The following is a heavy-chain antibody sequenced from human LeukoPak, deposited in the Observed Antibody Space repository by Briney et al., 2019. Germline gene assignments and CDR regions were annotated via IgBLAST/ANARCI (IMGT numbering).Heavy chain of an antibody. CDR3: ARSSSRYCSGGSCYSGVLGYFDY. D-gene: IGHD2-15*01. Sequence: PGGSLRLSCAASGFTFSCYGMHWVRQAPGKGLEWVAFIRYDGSNKYYADSVKGRFTISRDNAKNSLYLQMNSLRAEDTAVYYCARSSSRYCSGGSCYSGVLGYFDYWGQGTLVTVSS. CDR2: IRYDGSNK. V-gene: IGHV3-30*02. CDR1: GFTFSCYG. J-gene: IGHJ4*02.